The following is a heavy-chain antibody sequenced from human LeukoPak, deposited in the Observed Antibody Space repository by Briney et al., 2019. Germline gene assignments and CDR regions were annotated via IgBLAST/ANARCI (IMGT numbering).Heavy chain of an antibody. Sequence: SETLSLTCTVSGGSISSYYWSWIRQPAGKGLEWIGHIYTSGSTNYNPSLKSRVTMSVDASKNQFSLKLSSVTAADTAVYYCARVFGVGGGYYYYYYMDVWGKGTTVTVSS. D-gene: IGHD3-3*01. CDR3: ARVFGVGGGYYYYYYMDV. J-gene: IGHJ6*03. V-gene: IGHV4-4*07. CDR1: GGSISSYY. CDR2: IYTSGST.